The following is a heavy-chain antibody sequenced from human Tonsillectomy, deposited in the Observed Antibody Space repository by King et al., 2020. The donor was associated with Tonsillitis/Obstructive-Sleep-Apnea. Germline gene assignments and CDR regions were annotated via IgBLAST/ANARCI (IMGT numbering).Heavy chain of an antibody. Sequence: QLVQSGGGLVQPGRSLRLSCAASGFSFDDYAMHWVRQAPGKGLEWVSGISWNSGRLAYADSVKGRFTISRDNAKNSLYLQMNSLRAEDTALYYCAKEGGHYGDYGDLYYNYYMDVWGKGTTVTVSS. CDR3: AKEGGHYGDYGDLYYNYYMDV. J-gene: IGHJ6*03. D-gene: IGHD4-17*01. CDR1: GFSFDDYA. V-gene: IGHV3-9*01. CDR2: ISWNSGRL.